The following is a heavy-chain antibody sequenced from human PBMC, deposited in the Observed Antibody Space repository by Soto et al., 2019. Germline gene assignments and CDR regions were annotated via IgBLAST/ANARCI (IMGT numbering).Heavy chain of an antibody. J-gene: IGHJ1*01. CDR2: INSGSSTI. CDR3: VRDRGYTGYDLQY. Sequence: EVQLVESGGGLVQPGGSLRLSCAASGFPFSSYAMNWVRQAPGKGLEWVSYINSGSSTIYYADSAKGRFTISRDNAKNSLYLAMNSLRAEDTAVYFCVRDRGYTGYDLQYWGQGALVAVSS. D-gene: IGHD5-12*01. V-gene: IGHV3-48*01. CDR1: GFPFSSYA.